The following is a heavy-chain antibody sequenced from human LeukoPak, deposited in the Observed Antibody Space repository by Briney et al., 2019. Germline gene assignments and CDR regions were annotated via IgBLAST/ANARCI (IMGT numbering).Heavy chain of an antibody. CDR3: ARDQFGVIIVTSQYYFDY. V-gene: IGHV3-20*04. Sequence: AGGSLRLSCAASGFTFDDYGMSWVRQAPGKGLEWVSGINWNGGSTGYADSVKGRFTISRANAKNSLYLQMNSLRAEDTALYYCARDQFGVIIVTSQYYFDYWGQGTLVTVSS. CDR2: INWNGGST. D-gene: IGHD3-3*01. CDR1: GFTFDDYG. J-gene: IGHJ4*02.